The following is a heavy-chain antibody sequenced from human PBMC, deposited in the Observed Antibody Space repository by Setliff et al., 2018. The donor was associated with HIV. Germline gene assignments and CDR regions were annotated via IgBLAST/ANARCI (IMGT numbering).Heavy chain of an antibody. CDR3: ARRASKASLDY. CDR1: GYTFTSYW. Sequence: PGESLKISCKGSGYTFTSYWIGRVRQMPGKGLEWMGIIYPGDSDTRYSPSFQGRVTISADKSINTAYLQWSSLQASDTAMYYCARRASKASLDYWGQGTLVTVS. J-gene: IGHJ4*02. V-gene: IGHV5-51*01. CDR2: IYPGDSDT.